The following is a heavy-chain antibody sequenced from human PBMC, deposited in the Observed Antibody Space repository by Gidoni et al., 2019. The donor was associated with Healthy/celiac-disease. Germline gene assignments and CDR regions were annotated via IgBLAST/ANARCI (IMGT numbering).Heavy chain of an antibody. V-gene: IGHV4-4*02. D-gene: IGHD1-26*01. Sequence: KGLEWIGEIHHSEITNYNPSLKSRVAISLDKSKNQFSLNLSSVTAADTAIYYCARVIVGASSESSFDYWGQGALVTVSS. CDR2: IHHSEIT. CDR3: ARVIVGASSESSFDY. J-gene: IGHJ4*02.